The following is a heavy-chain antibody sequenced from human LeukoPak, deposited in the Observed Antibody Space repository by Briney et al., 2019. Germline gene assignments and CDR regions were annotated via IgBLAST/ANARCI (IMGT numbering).Heavy chain of an antibody. CDR2: ISSGSTTI. CDR3: ARRESTTMVRGGVNY. Sequence: GGSLRLSCAASGFTFTKYSMHWVRQTPGKGLEWVSYISSGSTTIYYTDSVKGRFTISRDNAKNSLYLQMNSLRAEDTAVYYCARRESTTMVRGGVNYWGQGTLVTVSS. CDR1: GFTFTKYS. J-gene: IGHJ4*02. D-gene: IGHD3-10*01. V-gene: IGHV3-48*01.